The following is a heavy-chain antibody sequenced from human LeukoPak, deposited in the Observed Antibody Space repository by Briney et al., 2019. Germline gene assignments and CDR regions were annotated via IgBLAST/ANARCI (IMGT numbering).Heavy chain of an antibody. D-gene: IGHD5-24*01. CDR2: ISGSGGST. CDR3: AKSEVATPLWDY. CDR1: GLTFSSYA. V-gene: IGHV3-23*01. Sequence: GGSLRLSCAASGLTFSSYAMSWVRQAPGKGLEWVSAISGSGGSTYYADSVKGRFTISRDNSKNTLYLQMNSLRAEDTAVYYCAKSEVATPLWDYWGQGTLVTVSS. J-gene: IGHJ4*02.